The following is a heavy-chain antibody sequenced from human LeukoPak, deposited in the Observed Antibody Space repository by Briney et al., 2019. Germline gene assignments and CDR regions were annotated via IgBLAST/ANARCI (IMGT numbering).Heavy chain of an antibody. J-gene: IGHJ4*02. Sequence: GGSLRLSCAASGFTFSSYAMNWVRQAPGKGLEWVSSISSSSSYIYYADSVKGRFTISRDNAKNSLYLQMNSLRAEDTAVYYCARNYGSGSYYNYWGQGTLVTVSS. D-gene: IGHD3-10*01. V-gene: IGHV3-21*01. CDR1: GFTFSSYA. CDR3: ARNYGSGSYYNY. CDR2: ISSSSSYI.